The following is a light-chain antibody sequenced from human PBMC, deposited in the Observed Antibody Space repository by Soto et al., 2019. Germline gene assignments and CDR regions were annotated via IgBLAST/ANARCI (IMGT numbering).Light chain of an antibody. Sequence: QAVVTQEPSLSVSPGRTVTLTCGLSSGSVSTSDYPSWYQQTPGEAPRTLIYNTNTRSSGVPDRFSGSILGNKAALTITGAQADDESDCYCVLYVGSGIVEFGGGTKVTVL. V-gene: IGLV8-61*01. CDR2: NTN. CDR3: VLYVGSGIVE. CDR1: SGSVSTSDY. J-gene: IGLJ2*01.